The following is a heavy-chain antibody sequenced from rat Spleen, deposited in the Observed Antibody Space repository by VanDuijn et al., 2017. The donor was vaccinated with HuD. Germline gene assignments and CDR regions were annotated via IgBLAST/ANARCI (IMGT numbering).Heavy chain of an antibody. CDR3: ARHRYNSLDY. D-gene: IGHD1-5*01. V-gene: IGHV5S23*01. Sequence: EVQLVESDGGLVQPGRSLKLSCAASGFTFSNYDMAWVRQAPTKGLEWVASISTSGGSTYYRDSVKGRFTVSRDNAKSTLYLQMDSLRSEDTATYYCARHRYNSLDYWGQGVMVTVSS. CDR1: GFTFSNYD. J-gene: IGHJ2*01. CDR2: ISTSGGST.